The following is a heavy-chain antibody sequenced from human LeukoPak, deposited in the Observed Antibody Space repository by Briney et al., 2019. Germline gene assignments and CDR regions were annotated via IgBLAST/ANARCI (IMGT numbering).Heavy chain of an antibody. CDR3: ASSRGFYFDY. J-gene: IGHJ4*02. V-gene: IGHV3-7*01. Sequence: GGSLRLSCAASGFIFSSYWMSWVRQAPGKGLEWVANIKQDGSEKYYVDSVKGRFTISRDNAKNSLYLQMNSLRAEDTAVYYCASSRGFYFDYWGQGTLVTVSS. CDR1: GFIFSSYW. CDR2: IKQDGSEK. D-gene: IGHD3-10*01.